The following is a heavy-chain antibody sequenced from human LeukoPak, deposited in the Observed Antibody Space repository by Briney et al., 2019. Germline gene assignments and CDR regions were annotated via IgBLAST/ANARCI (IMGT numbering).Heavy chain of an antibody. V-gene: IGHV1-8*01. D-gene: IGHD3-10*01. Sequence: ASVKVSCKASGYTFTSYDINWVRQATGQGLEWMGWMNPNSGNTGYAQKFQGRVTMTRNTSISTAYMELSSLRSEDTAVYYCARGTRNTMVRGVTYYFDYWGQGTLVTVSS. CDR1: GYTFTSYD. CDR2: MNPNSGNT. J-gene: IGHJ4*02. CDR3: ARGTRNTMVRGVTYYFDY.